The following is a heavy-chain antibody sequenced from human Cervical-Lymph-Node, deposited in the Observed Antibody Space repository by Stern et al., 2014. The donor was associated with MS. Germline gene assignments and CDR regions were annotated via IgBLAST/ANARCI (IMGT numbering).Heavy chain of an antibody. CDR1: GFTFSSYG. CDR3: ARGGLWGAYAPMDV. CDR2: IRHDGSIK. D-gene: IGHD3-16*01. Sequence: VQLVESGGGVVQPGRSLRLSCAASGFTFSSYGMHWVRQAPGQGLAWVTVIRHDGSIKQYAESVMSRFPISKDNDRSTMHLQMNSLRAEDTAVYYCARGGLWGAYAPMDVWGQGTTVTVSS. J-gene: IGHJ6*02. V-gene: IGHV3-33*01.